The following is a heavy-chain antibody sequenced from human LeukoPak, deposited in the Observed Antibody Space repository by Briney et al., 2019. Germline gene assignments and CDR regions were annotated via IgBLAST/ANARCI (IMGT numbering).Heavy chain of an antibody. V-gene: IGHV3-11*01. CDR1: GFTFSDYY. J-gene: IGHJ4*02. D-gene: IGHD3-10*01. CDR3: AKLGDISGDYLYYFDY. CDR2: ISSSGSTI. Sequence: GGSLRLSCAASGFTFSDYYMSWIRQAPGKGLEWVSYISSSGSTIYYADSVKGRFTISRDNSKNTLYLQMNSLRAEDTAVYYCAKLGDISGDYLYYFDYWGQGTLVTVSS.